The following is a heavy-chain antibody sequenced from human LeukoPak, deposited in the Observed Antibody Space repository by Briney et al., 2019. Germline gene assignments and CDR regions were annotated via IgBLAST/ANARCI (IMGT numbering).Heavy chain of an antibody. CDR1: GFTFSNAW. CDR2: IKSKTDGGTT. Sequence: PGGSLRLSCAASGFTFSNAWMSWVRQAPGKGLEWVGRIKSKTDGGTTDYAAPVKGRFTISRDDSKNTLYLQMNSLKTEDTAVYYCTTDWRHPLYQPFDYWGQGTLVTVSS. D-gene: IGHD2-8*01. V-gene: IGHV3-15*01. CDR3: TTDWRHPLYQPFDY. J-gene: IGHJ4*02.